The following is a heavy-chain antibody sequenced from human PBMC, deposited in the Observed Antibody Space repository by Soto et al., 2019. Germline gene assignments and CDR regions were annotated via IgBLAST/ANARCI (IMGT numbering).Heavy chain of an antibody. Sequence: PLETLSLTCAVYGGSFSGYYWSWIRQPPGKGLEWIGEINHSGSTNYNPSLKSRVTISVDTSKNQFSLKLSSVTAADTAVYYCARGQPYYDFWSGYYTLYYYYGMDVWGQGTTVTVSS. CDR2: INHSGST. CDR1: GGSFSGYY. CDR3: ARGQPYYDFWSGYYTLYYYYGMDV. J-gene: IGHJ6*02. V-gene: IGHV4-34*01. D-gene: IGHD3-3*01.